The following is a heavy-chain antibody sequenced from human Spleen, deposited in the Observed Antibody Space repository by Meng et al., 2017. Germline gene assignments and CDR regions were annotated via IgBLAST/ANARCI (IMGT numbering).Heavy chain of an antibody. Sequence: VQLQQLGAGLLKPSETLSLTCAVFGGSLSGYYCNWFRQPPGKRLEWIGGSDHLGNTIYHTSLKGRLTISVDTTKNQIYLRLTSVIAADTAVYYCVYFWSGYFTSGQGTLVTVSS. V-gene: IGHV4-34*01. CDR3: VYFWSGYFT. CDR1: GGSLSGYY. J-gene: IGHJ5*02. CDR2: SDHLGNT. D-gene: IGHD3-3*01.